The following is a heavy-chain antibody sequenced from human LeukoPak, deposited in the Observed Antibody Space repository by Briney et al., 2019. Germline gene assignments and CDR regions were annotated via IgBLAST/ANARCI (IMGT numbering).Heavy chain of an antibody. CDR1: GYSFTSYW. CDR3: AAAAGPRGARFDY. D-gene: IGHD6-13*01. CDR2: IYPGDSDT. Sequence: GESLKISCKGSGYSFTSYWIGWVRQMPGKSLEWMGIIYPGDSDTRYSPSFQGQVPISADKSISTAYLQWSSLKASDTAMYYCAAAAGPRGARFDYWGQGTLVTVSS. J-gene: IGHJ4*02. V-gene: IGHV5-51*01.